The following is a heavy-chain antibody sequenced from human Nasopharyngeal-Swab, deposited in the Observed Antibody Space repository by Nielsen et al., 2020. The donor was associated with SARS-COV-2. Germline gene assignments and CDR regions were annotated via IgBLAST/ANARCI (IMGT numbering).Heavy chain of an antibody. CDR1: GYTLAELS. J-gene: IGHJ4*02. Sequence: VSVKVSCKVSGYTLAELSMHWVRQAPGKGLEWMGGSDPEDGETVYAQKFQGRVTMTEDTSTDTAYMELSSLRSEDTAVYYCATGNTWSYWIDYWGQGTLVTVSS. CDR3: ATGNTWSYWIDY. CDR2: SDPEDGET. V-gene: IGHV1-24*01. D-gene: IGHD1-26*01.